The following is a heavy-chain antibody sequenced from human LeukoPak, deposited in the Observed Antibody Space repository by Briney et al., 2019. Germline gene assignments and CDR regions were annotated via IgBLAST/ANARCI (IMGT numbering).Heavy chain of an antibody. CDR1: GFTFSSYA. J-gene: IGHJ6*02. CDR3: AGFSHKGV. Sequence: GGSLRLSCTASGFTFSSYAMNWVRQAPGKGLEWVSGIGAGGTFTYYADSVKGRFTIFRDNSRNTLYLQMSSLRAEDTAVYYCAGFSHKGVWGQGTTVTVSS. CDR2: IGAGGTFT. V-gene: IGHV3-23*01.